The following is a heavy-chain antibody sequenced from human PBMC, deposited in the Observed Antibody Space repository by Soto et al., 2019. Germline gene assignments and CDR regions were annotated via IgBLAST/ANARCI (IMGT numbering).Heavy chain of an antibody. J-gene: IGHJ6*02. CDR1: GDSVSSNSAA. Sequence: PSQTLSLTCAISGDSVSSNSAAWNWIRQSPSRGLEWLGRTYHRSKWYNDYAVSVKSRITINPDTSKNQFSLQLNSVTPEDTAVYYCAREDLHIMVRGVRNGMDVWGQGTTVTVSS. CDR3: AREDLHIMVRGVRNGMDV. D-gene: IGHD3-10*01. CDR2: TYHRSKWYN. V-gene: IGHV6-1*01.